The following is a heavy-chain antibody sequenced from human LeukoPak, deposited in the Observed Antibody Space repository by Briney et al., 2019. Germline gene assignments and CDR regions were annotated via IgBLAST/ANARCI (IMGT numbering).Heavy chain of an antibody. CDR1: GYTFTSYA. CDR3: ASLRAEIAARRQVQNWFDP. D-gene: IGHD6-6*01. V-gene: IGHV1-3*01. Sequence: GASVKVSCKASGYTFTSYAMHWVRQAPGQRLEWMGWINAGNGDTKYSQKFQGRVTITRDTSASTAYMELSSLRSEDTAVYCCASLRAEIAARRQVQNWFDPWGQGTLVTVSS. J-gene: IGHJ5*02. CDR2: INAGNGDT.